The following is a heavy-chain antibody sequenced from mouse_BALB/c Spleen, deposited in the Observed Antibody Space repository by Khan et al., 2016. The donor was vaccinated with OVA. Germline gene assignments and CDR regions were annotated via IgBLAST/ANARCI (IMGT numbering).Heavy chain of an antibody. V-gene: IGHV1-26*01. J-gene: IGHJ3*01. CDR1: GYSFTLYY. D-gene: IGHD2-14*01. CDR2: VNPNNGDS. CDR3: ARGYDFFAS. Sequence: VQLQQSGPDLVKPGASVRISCKASGYSFTLYYLSWVKQSHGESLEWIGRVNPNNGDSAYNQKFKDRATLTVAKSSNTAYMFFRSLTSEDSAVDYCARGYDFFASGGQGTLVTVSA.